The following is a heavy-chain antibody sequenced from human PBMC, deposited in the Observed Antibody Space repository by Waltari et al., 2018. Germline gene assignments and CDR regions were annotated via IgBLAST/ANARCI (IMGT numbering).Heavy chain of an antibody. CDR3: VLYSSSFLGDC. V-gene: IGHV3-74*03. J-gene: IGHJ4*02. Sequence: EVQLVESGGDLVQPGGSLRLSCTASGFIFSSYWMHWVRQAPGKGLVSVEHINLDGSITKYADSVKGRFTISRDNARNTLFLQMNSLRAEDTAIYYCVLYSSSFLGDCWGQGTLVTVSS. D-gene: IGHD6-13*01. CDR2: INLDGSIT. CDR1: GFIFSSYW.